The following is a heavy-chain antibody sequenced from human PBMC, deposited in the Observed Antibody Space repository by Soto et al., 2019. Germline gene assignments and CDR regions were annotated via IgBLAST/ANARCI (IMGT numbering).Heavy chain of an antibody. J-gene: IGHJ4*02. D-gene: IGHD3-3*01. Sequence: SETLSLTCTVSGGSISSGGYYWSWIRQHPGKGLEWIGYIYYSGSTYYNPSLKSRVTISVDTSKNQFSLKLSSVTAADTAVYYCAKVRFLEWLYFDYWGQGTLVTVSS. CDR3: AKVRFLEWLYFDY. CDR1: GGSISSGGYY. V-gene: IGHV4-31*03. CDR2: IYYSGST.